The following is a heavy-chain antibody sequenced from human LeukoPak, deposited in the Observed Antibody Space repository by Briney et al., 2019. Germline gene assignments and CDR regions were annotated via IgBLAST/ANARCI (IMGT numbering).Heavy chain of an antibody. J-gene: IGHJ5*02. CDR2: IYYSGST. CDR1: GGSISSGDYY. CDR3: AREVVVPAAMGGDWFDP. V-gene: IGHV4-30-4*08. Sequence: PSQTLSLTCTVSGGSISSGDYYWSWIRQPPGKGLEWIGYIYYSGSTYYNPSLKSRVTISVDTSKNQFSLKLSSVTAADTAEYYWAREVVVPAAMGGDWFDPWGQGTLVTVSS. D-gene: IGHD2-2*01.